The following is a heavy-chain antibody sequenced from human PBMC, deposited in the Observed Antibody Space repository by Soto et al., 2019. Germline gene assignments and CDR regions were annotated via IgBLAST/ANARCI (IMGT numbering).Heavy chain of an antibody. Sequence: GESLKISCKGSGYSFTSYWISWVRQMPGKGLEWMWRIDPSDSYTNYSPSFQGHVTISADKSISTAYLQWSSLKASDTAMYYCARSYASSGYAPSGLDPWGQGTLVTFSS. D-gene: IGHD3-22*01. J-gene: IGHJ5*02. V-gene: IGHV5-10-1*01. CDR3: ARSYASSGYAPSGLDP. CDR2: IDPSDSYT. CDR1: GYSFTSYW.